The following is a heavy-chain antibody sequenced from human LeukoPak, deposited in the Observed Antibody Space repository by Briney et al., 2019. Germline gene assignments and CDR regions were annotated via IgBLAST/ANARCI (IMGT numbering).Heavy chain of an antibody. V-gene: IGHV1-69*05. J-gene: IGHJ6*03. CDR2: IIPIFGTA. CDR1: GGTFSSYA. D-gene: IGHD3-10*01. CDR3: ARVKRWFGELHKYYYYMDV. Sequence: SVKVSCKASGGTFSSYAISWVRQAPGQGLEWMGGIIPIFGTANYAQKFQGRVTITTDESTSTAYMELSSLRSEDTAVYYCARVKRWFGELHKYYYYMDVWGKGTTVTVSS.